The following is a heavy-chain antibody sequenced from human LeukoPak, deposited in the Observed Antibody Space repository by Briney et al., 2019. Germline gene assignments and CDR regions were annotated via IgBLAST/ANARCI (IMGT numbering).Heavy chain of an antibody. CDR3: ARDYADYVGYFFFDY. CDR1: GFTFNNYA. J-gene: IGHJ4*02. D-gene: IGHD4-17*01. V-gene: IGHV3-23*01. Sequence: PGGSLRPSCAASGFTFNNYAMNWVRQAPGKGLEWVSSISGGGETTYYADSAKGRFTISRDNSQNTLYLQMNSLRAEDTAVYYCARDYADYVGYFFFDYWGRGTLVTVSS. CDR2: ISGGGETT.